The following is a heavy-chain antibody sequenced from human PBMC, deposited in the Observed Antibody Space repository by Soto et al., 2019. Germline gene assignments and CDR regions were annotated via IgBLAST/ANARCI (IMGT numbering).Heavy chain of an antibody. Sequence: PSETLSLTCTVSGGSLSSGVFYWSWIRQPPGKGLELIGNTYYSGSTYYNPSLRSRAIMSVDTSQNQFSLKLSSLTAADTAVYFCARAEYFSHRFNYWGQVALVTVSS. V-gene: IGHV4-30-4*01. CDR1: GGSLSSGVFY. CDR2: TYYSGST. J-gene: IGHJ4*02. D-gene: IGHD2-2*01. CDR3: ARAEYFSHRFNY.